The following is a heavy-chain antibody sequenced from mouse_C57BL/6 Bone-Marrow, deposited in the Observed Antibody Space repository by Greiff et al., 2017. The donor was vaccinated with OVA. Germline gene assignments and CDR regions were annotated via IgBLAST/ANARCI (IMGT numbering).Heavy chain of an antibody. Sequence: VKVVESEGGLVQPGSSMKLSCTASGFTFSDYYMAWVRQVPEKGLEWVANINYDGSSTYYLDSLKSRFIISRDNAKNILYLQMSSLKSEDTATYYCAIEGSLSMRLQRGYYFDYWGQGTTLTVSS. J-gene: IGHJ2*01. D-gene: IGHD1-1*01. CDR1: GFTFSDYY. CDR3: AIEGSLSMRLQRGYYFDY. V-gene: IGHV5-16*01. CDR2: INYDGSST.